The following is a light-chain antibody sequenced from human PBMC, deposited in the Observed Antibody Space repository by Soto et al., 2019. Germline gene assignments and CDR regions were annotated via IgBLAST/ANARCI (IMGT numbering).Light chain of an antibody. CDR1: QSVSSN. V-gene: IGKV3-15*01. CDR2: GAS. CDR3: QQYDNWPRT. Sequence: EVVMTQSPATLSVSPGARATLSCRASQSVSSNLAWYQQKPGQAPRLLIYGASTRATGIPARFSGSGSGTEFTLTISSLQSEDFAVYYCQQYDNWPRTFGQGTKVEF. J-gene: IGKJ1*01.